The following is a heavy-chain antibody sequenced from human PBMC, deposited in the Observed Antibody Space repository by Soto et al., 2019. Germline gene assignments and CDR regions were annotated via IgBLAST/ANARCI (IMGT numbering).Heavy chain of an antibody. Sequence: DVQLVESGGGLVQPGRSLRLSCAASGFTFDDYAMHWVRQAPGKGLEWVSGISWNSGSIGYADSVKGRFTISRDNAKNSLYLQMNSLRAEDTALYYCARYSSGTYYFDYWGQGTLVTVSS. D-gene: IGHD6-19*01. V-gene: IGHV3-9*01. J-gene: IGHJ4*02. CDR3: ARYSSGTYYFDY. CDR1: GFTFDDYA. CDR2: ISWNSGSI.